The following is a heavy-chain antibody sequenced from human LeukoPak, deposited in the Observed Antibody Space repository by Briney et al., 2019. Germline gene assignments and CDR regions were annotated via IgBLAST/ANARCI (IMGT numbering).Heavy chain of an antibody. V-gene: IGHV4-4*07. D-gene: IGHD2-15*01. CDR2: IYTRGST. CDR1: GGSINNYY. J-gene: IGHJ3*02. CDR3: ARGRYCSADICSGGDAFDI. Sequence: SDPLSLICTVSGGSINNYYWSWIRQPAGKGLEWIGRIYTRGSTNYNPSLKSRVTMSVDTSKNQFSLKLGSVTAADTAVYYCARGRYCSADICSGGDAFDIWGQGTMVSVSS.